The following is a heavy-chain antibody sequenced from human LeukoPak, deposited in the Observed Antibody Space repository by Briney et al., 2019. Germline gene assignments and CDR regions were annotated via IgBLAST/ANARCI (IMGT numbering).Heavy chain of an antibody. CDR2: ISSSSSTI. CDR1: GVTFSYYS. V-gene: IGHV3-48*01. CDR3: ARDRPRPGYDSSGYYYSDYFDY. J-gene: IGHJ4*02. D-gene: IGHD3-22*01. Sequence: GGSLRLSCAASGVTFSYYSMNWVRQAPGKGLEWLSYISSSSSTIYYADSVKGRFTISRDNAKNSLYLQMNSLRAEDTAVYYCARDRPRPGYDSSGYYYSDYFDYWGQGTLVTVSS.